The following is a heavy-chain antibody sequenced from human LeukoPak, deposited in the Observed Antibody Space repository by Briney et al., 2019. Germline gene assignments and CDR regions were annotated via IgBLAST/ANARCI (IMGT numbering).Heavy chain of an antibody. CDR1: GFTFSSYG. CDR2: ISGSGGST. V-gene: IGHV3-23*01. Sequence: GGSLRLSCPASGFTFSSYGMSWVRQAPGKGLEWVSAISGSGGSTYYADSVKGRFTISRDNSKNTLYLQMNSLRAEDTAVYYCAKGSCTGGVCYGSEAFDIWGQGTMVTVSS. J-gene: IGHJ3*02. D-gene: IGHD2-8*02. CDR3: AKGSCTGGVCYGSEAFDI.